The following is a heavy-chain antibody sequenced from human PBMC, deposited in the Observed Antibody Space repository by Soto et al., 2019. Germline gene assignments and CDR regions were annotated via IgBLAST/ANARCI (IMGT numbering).Heavy chain of an antibody. CDR1: GYTFSNYA. CDR3: PRAISLIMAAPAY. J-gene: IGHJ4*02. V-gene: IGHV1-18*04. D-gene: IGHD2-8*01. CDR2: ISPYNGNA. Sequence: ASVKVSCKTSGYTFSNYAISWVRQAPGQGLEGMGWISPYNGNANYTEKVQGRESMTTDTSTTTVYMQLTSLPPPDTATYYCPRAISLIMAAPAYWRKGTLVTVSS.